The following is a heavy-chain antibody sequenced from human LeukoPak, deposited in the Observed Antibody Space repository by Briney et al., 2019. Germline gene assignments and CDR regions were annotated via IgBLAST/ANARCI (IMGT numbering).Heavy chain of an antibody. Sequence: SETLSLTCIVAGGSISIYYWSWIRHSPGKGLEWIVYIHYSGIINYNPSLNSRVTISLDTSKDQFYLNVSSVTAADTAVYYCARGERMGLDYWGQGALVTVSS. V-gene: IGHV4-59*01. CDR1: GGSISIYY. D-gene: IGHD1-26*01. CDR2: IHYSGII. CDR3: ARGERMGLDY. J-gene: IGHJ4*02.